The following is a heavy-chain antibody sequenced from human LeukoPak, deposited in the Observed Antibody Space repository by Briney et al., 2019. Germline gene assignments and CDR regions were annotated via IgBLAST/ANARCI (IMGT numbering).Heavy chain of an antibody. J-gene: IGHJ3*02. CDR2: ISSSGSTI. D-gene: IGHD3-22*01. CDR3: AKDAPYYYDSSGYGGAFDI. Sequence: GGSLRLSCAASGFTLSTYGMHWVRQAPGKGLEWVSYISSSGSTIYYADSVKGRFTISRDNAKNSLYLQINSLRAEDTAVYYCAKDAPYYYDSSGYGGAFDIWGQGTMVTVSS. CDR1: GFTLSTYG. V-gene: IGHV3-48*04.